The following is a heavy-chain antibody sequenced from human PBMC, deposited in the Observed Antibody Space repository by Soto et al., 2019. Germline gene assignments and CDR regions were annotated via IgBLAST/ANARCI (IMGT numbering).Heavy chain of an antibody. CDR1: GGSISSSSYY. CDR3: AIRDIISEDAFDI. J-gene: IGHJ3*02. V-gene: IGHV4-39*01. Sequence: PSETLSLTCTVSGGSISSSSYYWGWIRQPPGKGLEWVGSIYYSGSTYYNPSLKSRVTISVDTSKNQFSLKLSSVTAADTAVYYCAIRDIISEDAFDIWGQGTMVTVS. D-gene: IGHD3-10*01. CDR2: IYYSGST.